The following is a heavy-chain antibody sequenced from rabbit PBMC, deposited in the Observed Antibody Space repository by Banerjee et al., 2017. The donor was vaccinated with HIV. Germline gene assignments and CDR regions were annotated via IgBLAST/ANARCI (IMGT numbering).Heavy chain of an antibody. CDR2: IYTDDGST. D-gene: IGHD7-1*01. J-gene: IGHJ4*01. CDR3: ARQGGAGYAGYDYNDL. V-gene: IGHV1S45*01. Sequence: QEQLEESGGDLVKPEGSLTLTCTASGFSFSSSYDMSWVRQAPGKGLEYIGYIYTDDGSTDYASWAKGRFTISKTSSTTVTLQMTSLTAADTATYFCARQGGAGYAGYDYNDLWGQGTLVTDS. CDR1: GFSFSSSYD.